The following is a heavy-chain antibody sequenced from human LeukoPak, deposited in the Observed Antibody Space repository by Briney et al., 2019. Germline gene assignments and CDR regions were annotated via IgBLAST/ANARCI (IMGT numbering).Heavy chain of an antibody. D-gene: IGHD2-15*01. CDR1: GFTFNNYA. CDR3: ARDNYGMDV. Sequence: GGSLRLSCSASGFTFNNYAMYWVRQAPGKELEHVSVTHGNGGNTYYADSVKGRFTISRDNSKNTLYLQLSSLRVEDTAVYYCARDNYGMDVWGQGTTVTVSS. V-gene: IGHV3-64D*06. CDR2: THGNGGNT. J-gene: IGHJ6*02.